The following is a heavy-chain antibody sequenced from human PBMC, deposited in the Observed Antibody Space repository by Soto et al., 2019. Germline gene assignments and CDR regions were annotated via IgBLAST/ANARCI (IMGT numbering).Heavy chain of an antibody. V-gene: IGHV4-59*12. D-gene: IGHD6-19*01. J-gene: IGHJ2*01. CDR2: ISYSGST. CDR1: GGSISSYY. Sequence: SETLSLTCSVSGGSISSYYWGWIRQPPGKGLEWIGYISYSGSTNYSPSLTRRVTLSVDTSKNQVSLKLTSVTAADTAVYYCARLASGWQYYYFDFWGRGTPVTVSS. CDR3: ARLASGWQYYYFDF.